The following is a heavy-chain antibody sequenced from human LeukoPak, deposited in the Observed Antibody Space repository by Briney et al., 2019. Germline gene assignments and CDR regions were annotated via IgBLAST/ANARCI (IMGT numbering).Heavy chain of an antibody. V-gene: IGHV3-21*01. J-gene: IGHJ4*02. CDR2: ISSGSNYI. Sequence: PGGSLRLSCAASGFTFSSYSMYWVRQAPGKGLEWVSFISSGSNYIYYIDSVKGRFTIPRDNAKNSLYLQMNSLRVEDTAIYYCARVGCSGGTCYDYWGQGTLVTVSS. CDR3: ARVGCSGGTCYDY. CDR1: GFTFSSYS. D-gene: IGHD2-15*01.